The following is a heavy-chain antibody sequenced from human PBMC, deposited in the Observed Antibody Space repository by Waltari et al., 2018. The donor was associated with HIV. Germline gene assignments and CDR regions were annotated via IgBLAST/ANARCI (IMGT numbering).Heavy chain of an antibody. CDR3: ERVYSYGYFDY. V-gene: IGHV3-53*01. D-gene: IGHD5-18*01. CDR2: SYNAGST. J-gene: IGHJ4*02. Sequence: EVQLVESGGGLIQPGGSLRLSCAASGFTVSSSFISWVRQAPGKGLEWVSVSYNAGSTYYAESVRGRFTIARDTSKNTVSLQMKSLRADDTAVYYCERVYSYGYFDYWGQGTLVTVSS. CDR1: GFTVSSSF.